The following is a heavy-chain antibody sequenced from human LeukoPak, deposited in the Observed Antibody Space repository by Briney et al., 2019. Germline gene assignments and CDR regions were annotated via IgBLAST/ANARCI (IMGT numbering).Heavy chain of an antibody. CDR3: SKDPNGDYVGAFDM. V-gene: IGHV3-23*01. CDR2: ITGSGRGT. J-gene: IGHJ3*02. CDR1: GLTFRNYA. Sequence: GGSLILSCTASGLTFRNYAPGWVRQAPGKGLEWVSSITGSGRGTYYADSVKGRFSVSRDNSQNTAFLHTNSLRADDTALYYCSKDPNGDYVGAFDMWGPGTMVTVSS. D-gene: IGHD4-17*01.